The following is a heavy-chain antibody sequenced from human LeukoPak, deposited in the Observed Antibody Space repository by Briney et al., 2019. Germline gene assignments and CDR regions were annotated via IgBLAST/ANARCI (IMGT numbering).Heavy chain of an antibody. V-gene: IGHV3-30*04. Sequence: GGSLRLSCAASGFTFSSYAMHWVRQAPGKGLEWVAVISYDGSNKYYVDSVKGRFTISRDNSRNTLYLQMNSLRAEDTAVYYCARSGKIYFDWLLDYWGQGTLVTVSS. CDR3: ARSGKIYFDWLLDY. CDR1: GFTFSSYA. D-gene: IGHD3-9*01. J-gene: IGHJ4*02. CDR2: ISYDGSNK.